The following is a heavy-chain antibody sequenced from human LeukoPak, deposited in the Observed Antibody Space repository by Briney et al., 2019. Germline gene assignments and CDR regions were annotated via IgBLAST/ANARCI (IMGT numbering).Heavy chain of an antibody. CDR1: GFTFSSYW. D-gene: IGHD6-13*01. V-gene: IGHV3-7*04. CDR2: IKQDGSEK. Sequence: GGSLRLSCAASGFTFSSYWMSWVRQAPGKGLECVANIKQDGSEKYYVDSVKGRFTISRDNAKNSLYLQMNSLRAEDTAVYYCARAMGASSSWYQVYRGQGTLVAVSS. CDR3: ARAMGASSSWYQVY. J-gene: IGHJ4*02.